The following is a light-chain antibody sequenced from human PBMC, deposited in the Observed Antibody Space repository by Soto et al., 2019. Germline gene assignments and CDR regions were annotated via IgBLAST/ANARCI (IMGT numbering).Light chain of an antibody. CDR1: QSISGW. Sequence: DIQMTQSPSTLSASVGERVTITCRASQSISGWLAWYQQKPGEAPKLXIYDASTLESGVPSRFSGSGSETQFTLTISGLQPDDFAPYYCQQYNSYPWTFGQGTKVDNQ. J-gene: IGKJ1*01. CDR3: QQYNSYPWT. V-gene: IGKV1-5*01. CDR2: DAS.